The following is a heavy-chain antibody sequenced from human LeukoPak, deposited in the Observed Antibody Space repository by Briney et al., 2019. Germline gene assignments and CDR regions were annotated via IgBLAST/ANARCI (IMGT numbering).Heavy chain of an antibody. D-gene: IGHD1-26*01. CDR2: ISANGDTT. CDR3: AKERAATTHFDY. J-gene: IGHJ4*02. V-gene: IGHV3-23*01. CDR1: GFTFSSYA. Sequence: GGSLRLSCAASGFTFSSYAMSWVRQAPGKGLEWVSTISANGDTTYYADSVKGRFTFSRDNSKNTLYLQMNSLRAEDTAVYFCAKERAATTHFDYWGQGALVTVSS.